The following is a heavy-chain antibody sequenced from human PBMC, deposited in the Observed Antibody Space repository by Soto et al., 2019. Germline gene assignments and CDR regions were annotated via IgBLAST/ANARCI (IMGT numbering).Heavy chain of an antibody. CDR3: ARHFDVDPSLDHYYFDL. CDR2: IYASGRT. Sequence: SETLSLTCTVSGVSITPYFWSWIRQPAGEAPEWLGHIYASGRTTYNPSLKSRVTVFVSQTQVSLRLTSVTAADTAVYYCARHFDVDPSLDHYYFDLWGRGALVTVS. D-gene: IGHD3-9*01. V-gene: IGHV4-4*07. J-gene: IGHJ2*01. CDR1: GVSITPYF.